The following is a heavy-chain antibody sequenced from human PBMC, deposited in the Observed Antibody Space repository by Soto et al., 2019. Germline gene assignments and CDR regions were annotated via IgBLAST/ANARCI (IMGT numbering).Heavy chain of an antibody. J-gene: IGHJ4*02. CDR3: ARNYYDSSGYYYRVVDY. D-gene: IGHD3-22*01. CDR2: IYYSGST. V-gene: IGHV4-59*01. Sequence: SETLSLTCTVSGGSISSYYWSWIRQPPGKGLEWIGYIYYSGSTNYNPSLKSRVTISVDTSKNQFSLKLSSVTAADTAVYYCARNYYDSSGYYYRVVDYWGQGTLVTVSS. CDR1: GGSISSYY.